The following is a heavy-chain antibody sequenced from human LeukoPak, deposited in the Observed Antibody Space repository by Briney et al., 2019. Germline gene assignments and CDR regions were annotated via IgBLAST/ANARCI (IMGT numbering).Heavy chain of an antibody. CDR2: IRNDGSNK. D-gene: IGHD3-22*01. CDR3: AKDRNYYDSSGYPNWFDP. V-gene: IGHV3-30*02. J-gene: IGHJ5*02. CDR1: GFTFSSNG. Sequence: GGSLRLSFAASGFTFSSNGMHWVRQAPAKGLKGVEFIRNDGSNKYYADSVKGRFTISRDNSKNTLYLQMNSLRAEDTAVYYCAKDRNYYDSSGYPNWFDPWGQGTLVTVSS.